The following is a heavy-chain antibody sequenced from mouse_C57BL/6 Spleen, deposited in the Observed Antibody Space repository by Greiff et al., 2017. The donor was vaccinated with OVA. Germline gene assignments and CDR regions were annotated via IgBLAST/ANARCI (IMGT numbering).Heavy chain of an antibody. Sequence: VQLQQSGPELVKPGASVKISCKASGYTFTDYYMNWVKQSHGKSLEWIGDINPNNGGTSYNQKFKGKATLTVDKSSSTAYMELRSLTSEDSAVYYCASITTVHHYWGKGTTLTVSS. CDR1: GYTFTDYY. V-gene: IGHV1-26*01. D-gene: IGHD1-1*01. CDR2: INPNNGGT. CDR3: ASITTVHHY. J-gene: IGHJ2*01.